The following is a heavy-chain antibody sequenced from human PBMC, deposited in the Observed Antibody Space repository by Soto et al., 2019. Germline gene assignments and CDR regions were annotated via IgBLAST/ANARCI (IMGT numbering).Heavy chain of an antibody. V-gene: IGHV3-30*18. D-gene: IGHD3-22*01. J-gene: IGHJ4*02. CDR1: GFTFSSYG. CDR2: ISYDGSNK. Sequence: PGGSLRLSCAASGFTFSSYGMHLVRQAPGKGLEWVAVISYDGSNKYYADSVKGRFTISRDNSKNTLYLQMNSLRAEDTAVYYCAKDRGSGYYYPFDYWGQGTLVTSPQ. CDR3: AKDRGSGYYYPFDY.